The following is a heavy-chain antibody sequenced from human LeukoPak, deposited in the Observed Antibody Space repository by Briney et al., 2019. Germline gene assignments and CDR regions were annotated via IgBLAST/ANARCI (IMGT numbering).Heavy chain of an antibody. J-gene: IGHJ4*02. Sequence: ASVKVSCKASGYTFTSYGISWVRQAPGQGLEWMGWISAYNGNTNYAQKFQGRVTMTRDTSISTVYMELSRLTSDDTAVYYCAKTLYVRAVPGGLDSWGQGTLVSVSS. CDR3: AKTLYVRAVPGGLDS. V-gene: IGHV1-18*01. CDR1: GYTFTSYG. CDR2: ISAYNGNT. D-gene: IGHD3-16*01.